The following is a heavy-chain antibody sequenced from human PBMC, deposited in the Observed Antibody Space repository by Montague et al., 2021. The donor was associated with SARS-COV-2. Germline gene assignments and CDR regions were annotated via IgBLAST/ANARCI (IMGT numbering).Heavy chain of an antibody. Sequence: SETLSLTCTFSGGSISTIVNFWGWIRQPPGKGLEWIGSIYYSGSTYYNPSLKSRVTISVDTSKNQFSLKLSSVTAADTAVYYCARQEPIVVVVAAARGWLDPWGQGTLVTVSS. CDR2: IYYSGST. CDR1: GGSISTIVNF. J-gene: IGHJ5*02. V-gene: IGHV4-39*01. CDR3: ARQEPIVVVVAAARGWLDP. D-gene: IGHD2-15*01.